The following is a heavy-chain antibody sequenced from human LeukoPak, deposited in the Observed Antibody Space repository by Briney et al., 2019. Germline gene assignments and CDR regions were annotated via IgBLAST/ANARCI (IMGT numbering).Heavy chain of an antibody. Sequence: PGRSLRLSCAASGFTFSSYAMHWVRQAPGKGLEWVAVISYDGSNKYYADSVKGRFTISRDNSKDTLDLQMNSLRAEDTAVYYCAKGGDYYGSGSPQVYYFDYWGQGILVAVSS. CDR3: AKGGDYYGSGSPQVYYFDY. CDR1: GFTFSSYA. D-gene: IGHD3-10*01. V-gene: IGHV3-30-3*01. J-gene: IGHJ4*02. CDR2: ISYDGSNK.